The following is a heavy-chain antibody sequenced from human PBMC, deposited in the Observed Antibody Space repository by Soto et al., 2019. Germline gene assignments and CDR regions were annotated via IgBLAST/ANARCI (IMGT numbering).Heavy chain of an antibody. CDR2: IIPIFGTA. Sequence: SVKVSCKASGGTFSSYAISWVRQAPGQGLEWMGGIIPIFGTANYAQKFQGRVTITADESTSTAYMELSSLRSEDTAVYYCARTRIAAAGSYYFDYWGQGTLVTVSS. CDR1: GGTFSSYA. CDR3: ARTRIAAAGSYYFDY. V-gene: IGHV1-69*13. D-gene: IGHD6-13*01. J-gene: IGHJ4*02.